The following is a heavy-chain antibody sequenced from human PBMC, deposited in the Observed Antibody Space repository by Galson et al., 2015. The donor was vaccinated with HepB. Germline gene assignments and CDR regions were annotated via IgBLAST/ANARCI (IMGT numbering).Heavy chain of an antibody. J-gene: IGHJ4*02. Sequence: SLRLSCAASGFTFSIYSMNWVRQAPGKGLEWVSYISSSSSGRYYADSVKGRFTISRDNAKNSLYLQMGSLGDEDTAVYYCARETGFYPDYWGQGTLVTVSS. D-gene: IGHD3-9*01. V-gene: IGHV3-48*02. CDR3: ARETGFYPDY. CDR2: ISSSSSGR. CDR1: GFTFSIYS.